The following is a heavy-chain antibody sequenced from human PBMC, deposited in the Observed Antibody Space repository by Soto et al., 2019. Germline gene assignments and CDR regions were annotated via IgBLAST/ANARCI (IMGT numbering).Heavy chain of an antibody. CDR2: MSTYNENT. Sequence: ASVKVSCKASGYTFIRYGISWVRQAPGQGLEWMGWMSTYNENTNYAQRFQGRVAMTTDTFTGTAYMELRSLTSDDTAMYYCAREGFCSSGGCALYSHDYFGMDVWGQGTTVTVSS. J-gene: IGHJ6*02. CDR1: GYTFIRYG. CDR3: AREGFCSSGGCALYSHDYFGMDV. V-gene: IGHV1-18*01. D-gene: IGHD2-15*01.